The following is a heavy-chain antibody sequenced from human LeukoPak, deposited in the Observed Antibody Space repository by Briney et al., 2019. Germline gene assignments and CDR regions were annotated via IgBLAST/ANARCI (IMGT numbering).Heavy chain of an antibody. CDR1: GDSISSSNCY. CDR2: IYFSGGT. CDR3: ARQTGSGLFILP. Sequence: SGTLSLTCTVSGDSISSSNCYWGWIRQPPGKGLEWIGSIYFSGGTYYNASLKSQVSISIDTSKNQFSLKLTSVTAADTAVYYCARQTGSGLFILPGGQGTLVTVSS. J-gene: IGHJ4*02. D-gene: IGHD3/OR15-3a*01. V-gene: IGHV4-39*01.